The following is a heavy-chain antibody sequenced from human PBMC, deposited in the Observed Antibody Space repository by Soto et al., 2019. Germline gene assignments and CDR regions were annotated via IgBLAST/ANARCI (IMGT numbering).Heavy chain of an antibody. J-gene: IGHJ6*02. Sequence: GGSLRLSCAASGFTFSSYEMNWVRQAPGKGLEWVSYISSSGSTIYYADSVKGRFTISRDNAKNSLYLQMNSLRAEDTAVYYCAREAYDLWSGYYGPYGMDVWGQGTTVTVSS. V-gene: IGHV3-48*03. CDR1: GFTFSSYE. CDR2: ISSSGSTI. CDR3: AREAYDLWSGYYGPYGMDV. D-gene: IGHD3-3*01.